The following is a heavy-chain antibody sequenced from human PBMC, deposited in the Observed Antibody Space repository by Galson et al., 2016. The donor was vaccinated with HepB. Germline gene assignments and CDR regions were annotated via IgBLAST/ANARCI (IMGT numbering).Heavy chain of an antibody. CDR3: ARDERWVQYSYYYAMDV. Sequence: SLRLSCAASGFTFRSYAMHWVRQAPGKGLEWVGVISYDGSNKYYADSMKGRFTMSRDNSNNVLYVQLNSLRAEDTAVYYCARDERWVQYSYYYAMDVWGQGTTVTVSS. CDR1: GFTFRSYA. V-gene: IGHV3-30-3*01. D-gene: IGHD5-24*01. CDR2: ISYDGSNK. J-gene: IGHJ6*02.